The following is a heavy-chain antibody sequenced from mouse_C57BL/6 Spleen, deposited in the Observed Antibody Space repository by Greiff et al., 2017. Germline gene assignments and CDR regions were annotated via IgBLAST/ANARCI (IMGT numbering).Heavy chain of an antibody. CDR2: IRNKANNHAT. CDR1: GFTFSDAW. Sequence: EVMLVESGGGLVQPGGSMKLSCAASGFTFSDAWMDWVRQSPEKGLEWVAEIRNKANNHATYYAESVKGRFTISRDDSKSSVYLQMNSLRAEDTGIYYCTRGYDGYYEGFAYWGQGTLVTVSA. CDR3: TRGYDGYYEGFAY. D-gene: IGHD2-3*01. J-gene: IGHJ3*01. V-gene: IGHV6-6*01.